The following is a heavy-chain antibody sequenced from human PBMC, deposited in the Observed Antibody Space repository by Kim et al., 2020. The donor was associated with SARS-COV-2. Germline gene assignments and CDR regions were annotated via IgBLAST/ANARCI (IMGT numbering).Heavy chain of an antibody. D-gene: IGHD3-22*01. CDR2: ISASGGDT. Sequence: GGSLRLSCAVSGFTFTSYAMTWVRQAPGRGLEWVSSISASGGDTYYADSVQGRFTISRDISKNTVYLQMNDLRADDTVVYYGAKDLLSHHFDSSGYYVFESWGQGTLVTVSS. V-gene: IGHV3-23*01. CDR3: AKDLLSHHFDSSGYYVFES. J-gene: IGHJ4*02. CDR1: GFTFTSYA.